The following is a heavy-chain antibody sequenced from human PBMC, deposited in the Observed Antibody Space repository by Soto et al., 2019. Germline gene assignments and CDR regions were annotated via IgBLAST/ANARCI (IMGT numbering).Heavy chain of an antibody. Sequence: QVSLQESGPGLVKPSQTLSLTCFVSGDSITNGDYYWSWIRQPPGKDLEWIAYIYYNGITHYNPSLKSRVTISLYPTKNHFSLKMTSVTDTDTAVSSWARGIQEGFDPWGQGTLVTVSS. CDR2: IYYNGIT. J-gene: IGHJ5*02. D-gene: IGHD5-18*01. V-gene: IGHV4-30-4*01. CDR1: GDSITNGDYY. CDR3: ARGIQEGFDP.